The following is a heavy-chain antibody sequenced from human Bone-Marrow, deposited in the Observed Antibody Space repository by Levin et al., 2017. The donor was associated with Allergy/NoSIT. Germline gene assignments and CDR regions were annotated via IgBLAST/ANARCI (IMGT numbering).Heavy chain of an antibody. CDR1: SGSVTNDY. V-gene: IGHV4-59*02. CDR3: ARENVLPASIRSFDP. D-gene: IGHD2-2*02. CDR2: IFRSGIT. Sequence: KSSETLSLTCTVSSGSVTNDYWTWIRQPPGKGLEWIGYIFRSGITNYNPSLKSRVTISVDTSQNHFSLSLSSVTAADTAVYYCARENVLPASIRSFDPWGQGLLVTVSS. J-gene: IGHJ5*02.